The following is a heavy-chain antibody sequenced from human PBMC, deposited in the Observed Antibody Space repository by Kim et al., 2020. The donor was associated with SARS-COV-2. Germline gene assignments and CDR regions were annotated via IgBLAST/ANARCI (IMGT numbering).Heavy chain of an antibody. Sequence: GGSLRLSCAASGFTFSSYWMSWVRQAPGKGLEWVANIKQDGSEKYYVDSVKGRFTISRDNAKNSLYLQMNSLRAEDTAVYYCARDRHYQWLVLSVGMDVWGQGTTVTVSS. J-gene: IGHJ6*02. CDR1: GFTFSSYW. CDR2: IKQDGSEK. CDR3: ARDRHYQWLVLSVGMDV. V-gene: IGHV3-7*03. D-gene: IGHD6-19*01.